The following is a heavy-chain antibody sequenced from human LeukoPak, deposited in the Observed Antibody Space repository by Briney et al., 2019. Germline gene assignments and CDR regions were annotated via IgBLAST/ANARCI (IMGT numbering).Heavy chain of an antibody. V-gene: IGHV2-5*02. CDR1: GFSLSTSGVG. J-gene: IGHJ4*02. CDR3: AHWPSYYDSSGLDY. CDR2: IYWDDDK. D-gene: IGHD3-22*01. Sequence: SGPTLVNPTQTLTLTCTFSGFSLSTSGVGVGWIRQPPGKALEWLALIYWDDDKRYSPSLKSRLTITKDTSKNQVVLTMTNMDPVDTATYYCAHWPSYYDSSGLDYWGQGTLVTVSS.